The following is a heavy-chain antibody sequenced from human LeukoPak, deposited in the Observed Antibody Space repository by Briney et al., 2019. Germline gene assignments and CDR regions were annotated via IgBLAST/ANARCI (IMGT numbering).Heavy chain of an antibody. CDR2: INTNTGNP. J-gene: IGHJ6*02. D-gene: IGHD6-13*01. CDR3: AREPLSSSWSYYYYYGMDV. V-gene: IGHV7-4-1*02. Sequence: ASVKVSCKASGYTFTSYAMNWVRQAPGQGLEWMGWINTNTGNPAYAQGFTGRFVFSLDTSVSTAYLQISSLKAEDTAVYYCAREPLSSSWSYYYYYGMDVWGQGTTVTVSS. CDR1: GYTFTSYA.